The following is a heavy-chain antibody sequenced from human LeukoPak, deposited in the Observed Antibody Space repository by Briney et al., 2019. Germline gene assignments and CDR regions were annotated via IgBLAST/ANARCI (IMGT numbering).Heavy chain of an antibody. D-gene: IGHD2-15*01. Sequence: GGSLRLSCTASGFTFGDYAMSWVRQAPGKGLEWVGFIRSKAYGGTTEYAASVKGRFTISRDDSKSIAYLQMNSLKTEYTAVYYCTRGINWFDPWGQGTLVTLSS. CDR1: GFTFGDYA. J-gene: IGHJ5*02. CDR3: TRGINWFDP. V-gene: IGHV3-49*04. CDR2: IRSKAYGGTT.